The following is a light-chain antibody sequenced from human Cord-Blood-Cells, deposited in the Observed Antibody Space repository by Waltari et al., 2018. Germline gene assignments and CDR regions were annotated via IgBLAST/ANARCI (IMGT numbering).Light chain of an antibody. CDR3: QQYNSYPWT. V-gene: IGKV1-5*03. J-gene: IGKJ1*01. CDR2: KAS. CDR1: QSISSW. Sequence: DIQMTPPTSTLSASVGDRVPITCRASQSISSWLAWYQQKPGKAPKLLIYKASSLESGVPSRFSGSGSGTEFTLTISSLQPDDFATYYCQQYNSYPWTFGQGTKVEIK.